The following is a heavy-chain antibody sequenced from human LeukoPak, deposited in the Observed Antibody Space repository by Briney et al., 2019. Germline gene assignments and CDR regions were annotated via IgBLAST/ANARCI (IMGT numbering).Heavy chain of an antibody. Sequence: PGGCLRLSCAASGFNFRTYWMHWVRQAPGKGLVWVSRINSVGSNPTYADPVKGRFTVSRDNAMNTLYLQMHSLRAEDTALYFCARGYGADVWGKGTMVTVSS. CDR2: INSVGSNP. CDR1: GFNFRTYW. J-gene: IGHJ6*04. V-gene: IGHV3-74*01. CDR3: ARGYGADV.